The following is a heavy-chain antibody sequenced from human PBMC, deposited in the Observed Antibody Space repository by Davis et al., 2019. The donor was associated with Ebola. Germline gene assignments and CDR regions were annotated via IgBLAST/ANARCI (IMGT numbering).Heavy chain of an antibody. Sequence: GESLKISCAASGFTFSGSAMHWVRQASGKGLEWVGRIRSKANSYATAYVASVKGRFTLSRDDSKNTAYLQMNSLKTEDTAVYYWTGGSGSYRDYWGQGTLVTVSS. CDR1: GFTFSGSA. J-gene: IGHJ4*02. D-gene: IGHD1-26*01. CDR2: IRSKANSYAT. V-gene: IGHV3-73*01. CDR3: TGGSGSYRDY.